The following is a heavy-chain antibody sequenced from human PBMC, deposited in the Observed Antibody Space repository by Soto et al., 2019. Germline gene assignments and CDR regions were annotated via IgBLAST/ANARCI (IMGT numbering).Heavy chain of an antibody. CDR3: AKDIGGEMHAFDI. V-gene: IGHV3-9*01. CDR1: GFGFGGYA. J-gene: IGHJ3*02. D-gene: IGHD2-15*01. CDR2: MSWNSGNI. Sequence: GGSLRLSCVASGFGFGGYAMHWVRQGPGKGLEWVSGMSWNSGNIGYADSVKGRFTISRDNAKNSLYLQMNSPSAEDTALYYCAKDIGGEMHAFDIWGQGTMVTVSS.